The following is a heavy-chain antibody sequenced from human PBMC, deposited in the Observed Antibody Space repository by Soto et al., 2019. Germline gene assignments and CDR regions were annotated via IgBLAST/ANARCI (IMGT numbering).Heavy chain of an antibody. CDR2: ISGSGGST. D-gene: IGHD4-17*01. J-gene: IGHJ4*02. CDR3: AKGPTTSSLPQAFDY. Sequence: HPGGSLRLSCAASGFTFSSYAVSWVRQAPGKGLEWVSAISGSGGSTYYADSVKGRFTISRDNSKNTLYLQMNSLRAEDTAVYYCAKGPTTSSLPQAFDYWGQGTLVTVSS. V-gene: IGHV3-23*01. CDR1: GFTFSSYA.